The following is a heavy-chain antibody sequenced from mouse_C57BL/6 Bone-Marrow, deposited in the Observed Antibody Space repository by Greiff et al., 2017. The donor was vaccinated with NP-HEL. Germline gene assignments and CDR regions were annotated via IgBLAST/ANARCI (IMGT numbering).Heavy chain of an antibody. D-gene: IGHD2-1*01. V-gene: IGHV2-9*01. J-gene: IGHJ4*01. Sequence: VQVVESGPGLVAPSQSLSITCTVSGFSLTSYGVDWVRQPPGKGLEWLGVIWGGGSTNYNSALMSRLSISKDNSKSQVFLKMNSLQTDDTAMYYCALIYYGNYGAMDYWGQGTSVTVSS. CDR2: IWGGGST. CDR3: ALIYYGNYGAMDY. CDR1: GFSLTSYG.